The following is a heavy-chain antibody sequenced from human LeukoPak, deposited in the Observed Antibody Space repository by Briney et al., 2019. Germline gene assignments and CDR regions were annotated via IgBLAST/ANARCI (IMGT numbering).Heavy chain of an antibody. V-gene: IGHV1-2*02. CDR2: INPNSGGT. J-gene: IGHJ5*02. D-gene: IGHD3-10*01. Sequence: ASVKVSCKASGYTFTGYYMHWVRQAPGQGLEWMGWINPNSGGTNYAQKFQGRVTMTRDTSISTAYMELSRLRSDDTAVYYCARAAFGEFQFDPWGQGTLVTVSS. CDR3: ARAAFGEFQFDP. CDR1: GYTFTGYY.